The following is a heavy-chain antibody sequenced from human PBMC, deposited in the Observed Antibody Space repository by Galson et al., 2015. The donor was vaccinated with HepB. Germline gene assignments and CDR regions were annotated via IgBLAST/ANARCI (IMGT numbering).Heavy chain of an antibody. J-gene: IGHJ4*02. CDR3: AKDPCSGGSCYTFDY. Sequence: SLRLSCAASGFTFSSYGMHWVRQAPGKGLEWVAFIRYDGSNKYYADSVKGRFTISRDNSKNTLYLQMNSLRAEDTAVYYCAKDPCSGGSCYTFDYWGQGTLVTVSS. V-gene: IGHV3-30*02. D-gene: IGHD2-15*01. CDR1: GFTFSSYG. CDR2: IRYDGSNK.